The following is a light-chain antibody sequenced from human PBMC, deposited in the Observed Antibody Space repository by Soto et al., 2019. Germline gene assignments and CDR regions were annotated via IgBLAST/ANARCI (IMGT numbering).Light chain of an antibody. CDR3: QQYGSSPPYT. CDR2: GAS. CDR1: QSVSSSY. Sequence: EIVLTQTPGTLSLSPGERATLSCRASQSVSSSYLAWYQQKPGQAPRPLIYGASSRSTGITDRFSGSGSWTDFTLTISRLEPEDFAVSYCQQYGSSPPYTFGQGTKLEIK. J-gene: IGKJ2*01. V-gene: IGKV3-20*01.